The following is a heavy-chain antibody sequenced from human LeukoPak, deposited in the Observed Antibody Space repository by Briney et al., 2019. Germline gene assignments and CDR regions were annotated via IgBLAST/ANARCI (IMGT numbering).Heavy chain of an antibody. V-gene: IGHV4-59*01. CDR3: ARGSVVTAIPPFDY. CDR2: IYYSGST. D-gene: IGHD2-21*02. J-gene: IGHJ4*02. CDR1: GGSIRRYY. Sequence: SETLSLTCTASGGSIRRYYWSWIRQPPGKGLEWIGYIYYSGSTNYNPSLKSRVTISVDTSKNQFSLKLSSVTAADTAVYYCARGSVVTAIPPFDYWGQGTLVTVSS.